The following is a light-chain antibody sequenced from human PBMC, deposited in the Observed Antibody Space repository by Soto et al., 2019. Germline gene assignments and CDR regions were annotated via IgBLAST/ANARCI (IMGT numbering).Light chain of an antibody. Sequence: EIVMTQSPATLSVSPGERATLSCRASQSVSSKLALYQQKPGQAPRLLIYGASTRATGIPARFSGSGSGTEFTLTISSLQSEDFAVYYCQQYNNWPQTFGRGTKVDI. CDR3: QQYNNWPQT. J-gene: IGKJ1*01. CDR1: QSVSSK. V-gene: IGKV3-15*01. CDR2: GAS.